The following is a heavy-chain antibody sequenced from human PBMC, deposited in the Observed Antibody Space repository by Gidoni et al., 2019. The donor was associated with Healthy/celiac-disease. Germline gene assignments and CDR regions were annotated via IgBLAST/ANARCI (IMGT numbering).Heavy chain of an antibody. CDR2: ISSSGSTI. V-gene: IGHV3-11*01. Sequence: QVQLVESGGGLVKPGGSLRLSCAASGFTFSDYYMSGIRQAPGKGLEWVSYISSSGSTIYYADSVKGRFTISRDNAKNSLYLQMNSLRAEDTAVYYCARVYSEGDYSNYPYYYYGMDVWGQGTTVTVSS. J-gene: IGHJ6*02. CDR1: GFTFSDYY. CDR3: ARVYSEGDYSNYPYYYYGMDV. D-gene: IGHD4-4*01.